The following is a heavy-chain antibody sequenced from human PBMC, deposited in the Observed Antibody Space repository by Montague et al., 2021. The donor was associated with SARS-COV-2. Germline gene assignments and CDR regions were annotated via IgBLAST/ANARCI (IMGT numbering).Heavy chain of an antibody. Sequence: SETLSLTCSVSGDSINNNYYYWGWIRQPPGKGLESIGSIYYTGNTYYNPSLKSRVTISVDTSKNQFSLKLSSVTAADTAVYYCARAPTIFGVVITNFDYWGQGTLVTVSS. J-gene: IGHJ4*02. V-gene: IGHV4-39*07. CDR2: IYYTGNT. D-gene: IGHD3-3*01. CDR3: ARAPTIFGVVITNFDY. CDR1: GDSINNNYYY.